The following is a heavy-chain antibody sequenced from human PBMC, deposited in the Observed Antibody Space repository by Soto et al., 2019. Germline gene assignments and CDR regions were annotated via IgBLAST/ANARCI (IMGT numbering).Heavy chain of an antibody. J-gene: IGHJ4*02. CDR3: AALGVNFDH. Sequence: ASVKVSCKASGFTFTSSAVQWVRQARGQRLEWIGWIGVGSGNRHYAQKFQERVTITRDMSTNTAYMELSSLRSEDTAVYYCAALGVNFDHWGQGTLVTAPQ. CDR1: GFTFTSSA. CDR2: IGVGSGNR. D-gene: IGHD2-8*01. V-gene: IGHV1-58*01.